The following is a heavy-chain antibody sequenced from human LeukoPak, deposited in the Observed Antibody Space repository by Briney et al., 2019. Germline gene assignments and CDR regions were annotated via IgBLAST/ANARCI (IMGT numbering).Heavy chain of an antibody. CDR1: GGSFSGYY. J-gene: IGHJ5*02. V-gene: IGHV4-34*01. CDR3: ARGRAA. Sequence: PSETLSLTCGVYGGSFSGYYWSWIRQPPGKGLEWIGEINHSGSTNYNPSLKSRVTISVDTSKNQFSLKLSSVTAADTAVYFCARGRAAWGQGTLVTVS. CDR2: INHSGST.